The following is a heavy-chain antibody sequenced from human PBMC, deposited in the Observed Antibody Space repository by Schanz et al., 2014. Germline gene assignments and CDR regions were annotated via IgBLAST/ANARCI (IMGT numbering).Heavy chain of an antibody. Sequence: QVQVVQSGGGLVKPGGSLRLSCAASGFVFGDYYMTWIRQAPGKGLEWLSYISDSGTCTNYADSVKGRFTISRDNAKSSLYLQMNSLRVEDTAVYYCAASSGWHPSTDYWGQGTLVTVSS. V-gene: IGHV3-11*05. J-gene: IGHJ4*02. D-gene: IGHD6-19*01. CDR3: AASSGWHPSTDY. CDR2: ISDSGTCT. CDR1: GFVFGDYY.